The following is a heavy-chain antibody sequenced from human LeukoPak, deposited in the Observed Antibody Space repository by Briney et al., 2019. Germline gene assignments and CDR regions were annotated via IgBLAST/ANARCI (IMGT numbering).Heavy chain of an antibody. V-gene: IGHV4-34*01. D-gene: IGHD3-3*01. CDR1: GGSFSGYY. CDR2: INHSGST. J-gene: IGHJ3*02. CDR3: AARITIFGVANAWTFDI. Sequence: SETLSLTCAVYGGSFSGYYWSWIRQPPGKGLEWIGEINHSGSTNYNPSLKSRVTISVDTSKNKFSLKLNSVTAADTAVYYCAARITIFGVANAWTFDIWGQGTMVTVSS.